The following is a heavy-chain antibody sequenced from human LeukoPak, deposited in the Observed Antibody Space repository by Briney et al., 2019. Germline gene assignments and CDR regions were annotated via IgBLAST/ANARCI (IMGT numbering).Heavy chain of an antibody. Sequence: SETLSLTCTVSGYSISSGYYWGWIRQPPGKGLEWIGSIYHSGSTYYNPSLKSRVTISVDTSKNQFSLKLSSVTAADTAVYYCAREAAPAYSGGMDVWGQGTTVTVSS. V-gene: IGHV4-38-2*02. CDR3: AREAAPAYSGGMDV. CDR2: IYHSGST. CDR1: GYSISSGYY. J-gene: IGHJ6*02. D-gene: IGHD2-15*01.